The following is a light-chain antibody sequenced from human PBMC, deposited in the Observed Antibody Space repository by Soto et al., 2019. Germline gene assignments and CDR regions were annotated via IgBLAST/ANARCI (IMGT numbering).Light chain of an antibody. J-gene: IGKJ1*01. V-gene: IGKV3-20*01. CDR2: GAS. Sequence: LKQSPAILALKQGDRATLSCRASESVSSSYFAWYQQTAGQPPRLLIYGASRRATGIPERFSGSGSVTDFTLTISRLEPEDFAVYFCQQYGSSPRTFGQGTNVDVK. CDR3: QQYGSSPRT. CDR1: ESVSSSY.